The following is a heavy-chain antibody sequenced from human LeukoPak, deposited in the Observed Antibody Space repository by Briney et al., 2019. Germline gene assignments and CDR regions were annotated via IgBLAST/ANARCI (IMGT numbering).Heavy chain of an antibody. CDR3: ARRVGLKGFDP. D-gene: IGHD3-10*01. CDR2: IYYTGST. V-gene: IGHV4-39*07. CDR1: GGSISSSSYY. J-gene: IGHJ5*02. Sequence: PETLSLTCTVSGGSISSSSYYWAWIRQPPGKGLEWIGSIYYTGSTYYNPSLKSRVTISVDTSKNQFSLRLSSVTAADTAVYYCARRVGLKGFDPWGQGTLVTVSS.